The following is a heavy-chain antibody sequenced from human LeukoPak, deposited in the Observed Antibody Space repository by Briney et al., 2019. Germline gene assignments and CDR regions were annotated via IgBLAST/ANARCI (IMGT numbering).Heavy chain of an antibody. CDR3: ARLGPLGSDAFDI. D-gene: IGHD1-26*01. J-gene: IGHJ3*02. CDR2: IYYSGST. Sequence: SETLSLTCTVSGGSISSYYWSWIRPPPGKGLEWIGYIYYSGSTNYNPSLKSRVTISVDTSKNQFSLKLSSVTAADTAVYYCARLGPLGSDAFDIWGQGTMVTVSS. V-gene: IGHV4-59*12. CDR1: GGSISSYY.